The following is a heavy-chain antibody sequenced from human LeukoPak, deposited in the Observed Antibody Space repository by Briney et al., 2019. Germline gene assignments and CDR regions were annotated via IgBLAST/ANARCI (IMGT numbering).Heavy chain of an antibody. CDR2: INPNCGGT. CDR3: AREVAAAGHDTFDI. D-gene: IGHD6-13*01. V-gene: IGHV1-2*02. J-gene: IGHJ3*02. Sequence: GASVKVSSKASGYTFTSYAMNWVRQAPGQGLEWMGWINPNCGGTNYAQTFQGRVTMTRDTSISTAYMELSRLRSDDTAVYYCAREVAAAGHDTFDIWGQGTMVTVSS. CDR1: GYTFTSYA.